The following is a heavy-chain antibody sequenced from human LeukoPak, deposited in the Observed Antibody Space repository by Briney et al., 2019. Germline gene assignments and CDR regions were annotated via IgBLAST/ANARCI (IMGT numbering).Heavy chain of an antibody. CDR3: AKDIAALPYYYYYNGMDV. J-gene: IGHJ6*02. CDR1: GFTFSSYA. CDR2: ISGSGGST. D-gene: IGHD6-13*01. Sequence: SGASLRLSCAASGFTFSSYAMSWVPQAPGKGLECVSAISGSGGSTYNADSVKGRLTISRDNSKNTLYLQMNSLRAEDTAVYYCAKDIAALPYYYYYNGMDVWGQGTTVTVSS. V-gene: IGHV3-23*01.